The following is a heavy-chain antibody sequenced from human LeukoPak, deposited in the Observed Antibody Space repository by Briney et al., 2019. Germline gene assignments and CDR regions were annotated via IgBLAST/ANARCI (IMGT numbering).Heavy chain of an antibody. Sequence: GGSLRLSCAASGFTFSSYAMSWVRQAPGKGLEWVSAISGSGGSRYYADSVKGRFTISRDNSKNTLYLQMNSLRAEDTAVYYCANPVSDILTGDFDYWGQGTLVTVSS. CDR3: ANPVSDILTGDFDY. CDR2: ISGSGGSR. CDR1: GFTFSSYA. J-gene: IGHJ4*02. D-gene: IGHD3-9*01. V-gene: IGHV3-23*01.